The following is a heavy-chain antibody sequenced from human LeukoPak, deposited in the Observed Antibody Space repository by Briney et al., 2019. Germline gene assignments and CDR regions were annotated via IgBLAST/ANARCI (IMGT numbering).Heavy chain of an antibody. CDR1: GGSVSSGSYY. J-gene: IGHJ4*02. CDR2: VYYTGNT. CDR3: ARERGDDPREFDY. D-gene: IGHD3-10*01. V-gene: IGHV4-61*01. Sequence: SETLSLTCTVSGGSVSSGSYYWSWIRQPPGKGLEWIGYVYYTGNTNYNPSLKSRVTISVDKSKNQFSLKLSSVTAADTAVYYCARERGDDPREFDYWGQGTLVTVSS.